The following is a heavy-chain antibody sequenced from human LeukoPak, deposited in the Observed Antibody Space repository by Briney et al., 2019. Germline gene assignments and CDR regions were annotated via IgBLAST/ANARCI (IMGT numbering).Heavy chain of an antibody. CDR2: SGDSDGST. CDR3: AKGGCRGTCNPLAY. Sequence: GGSLRLSCAASGFTFSGSGMSWVRQAPGEGLEWISSSGDSDGSTYYADSLKGRFTISRDNSKNTLYVQMNNLRAEDTAVYSCAKGGCRGTCNPLAYWGQGALVTVSP. D-gene: IGHD2-15*01. CDR1: GFTFSGSG. J-gene: IGHJ4*02. V-gene: IGHV3-23*01.